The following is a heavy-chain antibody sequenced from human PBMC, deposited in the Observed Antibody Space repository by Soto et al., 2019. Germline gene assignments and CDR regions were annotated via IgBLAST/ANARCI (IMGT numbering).Heavy chain of an antibody. CDR1: GYIFTDHC. V-gene: IGHV5-51*01. CDR2: ICPGYSNI. CDR3: ARRHYSRGDSTINPDYYYGTEV. D-gene: IGHD2-21*02. J-gene: IGHJ6*02. Sequence: EVQVVQSGAEVKEPGESLKISCKGSGYIFTDHCIVWVRQMAGKGLEGVGIICPGYSNIIYSPSLQGQVTISADMSISTAYLQWSRRKASDTAIYYCARRHYSRGDSTINPDYYYGTEVWGQGTRVTVSS.